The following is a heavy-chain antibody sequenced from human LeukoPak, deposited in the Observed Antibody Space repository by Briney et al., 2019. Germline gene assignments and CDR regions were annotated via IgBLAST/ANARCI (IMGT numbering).Heavy chain of an antibody. V-gene: IGHV1-2*02. J-gene: IGHJ4*02. D-gene: IGHD1-1*01. CDR2: INPNSGGT. CDR3: ARNWNHYYFDY. Sequence: ASVKVSCKASGYTFTGYYMHWVRQAPGHGLEWMGWINPNSGGTNYAQNFQGRVTMTRDTSISTAYMELSRLRSDDTAVYYCARNWNHYYFDYWGQGTLVTVSS. CDR1: GYTFTGYY.